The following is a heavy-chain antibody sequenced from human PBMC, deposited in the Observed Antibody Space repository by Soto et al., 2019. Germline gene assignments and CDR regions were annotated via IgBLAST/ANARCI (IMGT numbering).Heavy chain of an antibody. V-gene: IGHV4-31*03. CDR3: AREPDNYYDSSGYYPPDYYGMDV. CDR2: IYYSGST. D-gene: IGHD3-22*01. CDR1: CGSISSGGYY. J-gene: IGHJ6*02. Sequence: SLTCTVSCGSISSGGYYWSWIRQHPGKGLEWIGYIYYSGSTYYNPSLKSRVTISVDTSKNQFSLKLSSVTAADTAVYYCAREPDNYYDSSGYYPPDYYGMDVWGQGTTVTVSS.